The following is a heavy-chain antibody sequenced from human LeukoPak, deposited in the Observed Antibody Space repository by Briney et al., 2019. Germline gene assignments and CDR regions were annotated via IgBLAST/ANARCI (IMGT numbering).Heavy chain of an antibody. CDR2: INPSGGST. CDR3: ARDVAGVGMDV. Sequence: GASVTVSCKASGYTFTSYYMHWVRQAPGQGLEWMGIINPSGGSTSYAQKFQGRVTMTRDTSTSTVYMELSSLRSEDTAVYYCARDVAGVGMDVWGQGTTVTVSS. V-gene: IGHV1-46*01. J-gene: IGHJ6*02. CDR1: GYTFTSYY.